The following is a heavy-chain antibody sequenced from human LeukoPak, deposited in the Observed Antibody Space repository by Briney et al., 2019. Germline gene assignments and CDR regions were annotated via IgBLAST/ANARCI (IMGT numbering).Heavy chain of an antibody. D-gene: IGHD6-19*01. CDR3: AKSATYSSGWYNPWYFDY. J-gene: IGHJ4*02. V-gene: IGHV4-59*08. CDR1: GGSISSYY. Sequence: SETLSLTCTVSGGSISSYYWSWIRQPPGKGLEWIGYIYYSGSTNYNPSLKSRVTISVDTSKNQFSLKLSSVTAADTAVYYCAKSATYSSGWYNPWYFDYWGQGTLVTVSS. CDR2: IYYSGST.